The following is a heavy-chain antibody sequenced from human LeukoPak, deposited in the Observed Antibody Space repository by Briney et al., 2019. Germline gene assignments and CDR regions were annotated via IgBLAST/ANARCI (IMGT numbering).Heavy chain of an antibody. CDR3: ASPSAEMTAINGWYFDV. D-gene: IGHD5-24*01. Sequence: GGSLRLSWAASGXTVGSNYVNWVRQAPGKGLESVSVVYSGGSTYYADSVKGRFTISRDYSKNTLYLQMNNLRAEDTAVYYCASPSAEMTAINGWYFDVWGRGTLVTVSS. V-gene: IGHV3-66*01. CDR1: GXTVGSNY. J-gene: IGHJ2*01. CDR2: VYSGGST.